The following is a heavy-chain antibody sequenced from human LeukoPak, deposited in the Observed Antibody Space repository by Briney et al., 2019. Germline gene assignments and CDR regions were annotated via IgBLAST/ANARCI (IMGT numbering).Heavy chain of an antibody. CDR3: ARDISILTGYSFDY. V-gene: IGHV1-2*02. D-gene: IGHD3-9*01. Sequence: GASVKVSCKASGYTFTGYYMHWVRQAPGQGLEWMGWINPNSGGTNYAQKFQGRVTMTRDTSISTAYMELSRLRSDDTAVYYCARDISILTGYSFDYWGQGTLVTVSS. J-gene: IGHJ4*02. CDR2: INPNSGGT. CDR1: GYTFTGYY.